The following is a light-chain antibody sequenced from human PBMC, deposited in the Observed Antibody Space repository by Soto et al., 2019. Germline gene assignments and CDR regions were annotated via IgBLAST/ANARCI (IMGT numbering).Light chain of an antibody. CDR3: QQRSNWPRFT. CDR1: QSVSSY. Sequence: EIVLTQSPATLSLSPVDRSTLSCRASQSVSSYLAWYQQKPGQAPRLLIYDVSNRATGIPARFSGSGSGTDLTLTISSLEPEDFAVYYCQQRSNWPRFTFGPGTKVDIK. V-gene: IGKV3-11*01. J-gene: IGKJ3*01. CDR2: DVS.